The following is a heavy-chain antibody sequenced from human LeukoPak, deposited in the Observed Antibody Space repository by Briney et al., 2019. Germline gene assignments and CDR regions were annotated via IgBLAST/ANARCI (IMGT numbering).Heavy chain of an antibody. CDR3: AREGLVEMATIFDY. CDR1: GYTFTGYY. J-gene: IGHJ4*02. CDR2: INPNSGGT. D-gene: IGHD5-24*01. V-gene: IGHV1-2*02. Sequence: ASVKVSCKASGYTFTGYYIHWVRQAPGQGLEWMGWINPNSGGTNYAQKFQGRVTMTRDTSISTAYMELSRLRSDDTAVYYCAREGLVEMATIFDYWGQGTLVTVSS.